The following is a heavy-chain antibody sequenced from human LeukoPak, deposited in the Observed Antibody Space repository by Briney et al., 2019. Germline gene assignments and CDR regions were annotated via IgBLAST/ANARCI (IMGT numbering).Heavy chain of an antibody. CDR2: INHSGST. CDR1: GGSFSGYY. J-gene: IGHJ4*02. CDR3: ARGYSGYER. V-gene: IGHV4-34*01. Sequence: RASETLSLTCAVYGGSFSGYYWSWIRQPPGKGLEWIGEINHSGSTNYNPSLKSRVTISVDTSKNQFSLKLSSVTAADTAVYYCARGYSGYERWGQGTLVTVSS. D-gene: IGHD5-12*01.